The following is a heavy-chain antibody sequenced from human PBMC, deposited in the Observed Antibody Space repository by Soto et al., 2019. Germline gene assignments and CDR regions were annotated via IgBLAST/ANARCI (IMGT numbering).Heavy chain of an antibody. CDR2: ISYDGSNK. J-gene: IGHJ3*02. Sequence: QVQLVESGGGVVQPGRSLRLSCAASGFTFSSYGMHWVRQAPGKGLEWVAVISYDGSNKYYADSVKGRFTISRDNSKNTLYLQMNSLRAEDTAVYYCAKDSRAVTTYDAFDIWGQGTMVTVSS. D-gene: IGHD4-17*01. CDR1: GFTFSSYG. CDR3: AKDSRAVTTYDAFDI. V-gene: IGHV3-30*18.